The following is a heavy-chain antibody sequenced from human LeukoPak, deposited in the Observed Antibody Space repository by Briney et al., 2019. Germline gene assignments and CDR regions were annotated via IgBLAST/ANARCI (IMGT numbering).Heavy chain of an antibody. Sequence: GGSLRLSCAASGFTFSSYDMHWVRQAPGKGLEWVAVISYDGSNKYYADSVKGRFTISRDNSKNTLYLQMNSLRAEDTAVYYCARENIYGDSSGYYFDYWGQGTLVTVSS. CDR2: ISYDGSNK. CDR3: ARENIYGDSSGYYFDY. CDR1: GFTFSSYD. J-gene: IGHJ4*02. D-gene: IGHD3-22*01. V-gene: IGHV3-30-3*01.